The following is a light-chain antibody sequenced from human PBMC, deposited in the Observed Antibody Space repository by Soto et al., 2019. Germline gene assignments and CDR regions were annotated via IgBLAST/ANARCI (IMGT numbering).Light chain of an antibody. Sequence: QSALTKPASVSGSPGQSITMSCAGASRDVGSYNLVSWYQQYPGKAPKLIIYEGNKRPSGVSNRFSGSGSGNTASLTISGLQAEDAADYYCCSYTGSSTSFGGGTKLTVL. J-gene: IGLJ3*02. CDR2: EGN. V-gene: IGLV2-23*01. CDR3: CSYTGSSTS. CDR1: SRDVGSYNL.